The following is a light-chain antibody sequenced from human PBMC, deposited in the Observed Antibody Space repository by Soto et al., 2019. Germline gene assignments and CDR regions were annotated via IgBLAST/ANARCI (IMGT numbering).Light chain of an antibody. J-gene: IGKJ4*01. CDR1: QSVSSSY. CDR2: GAS. Sequence: EIVLTQSPGTLSLSPGERATLPCRASQSVSSSYLAWYQQKPGQAPRLLIYGASSRATGIPDRFSGSGSGTDFTLTISRLEPEDFAVYYCQQYNTWPLTFGGGTKVDIK. CDR3: QQYNTWPLT. V-gene: IGKV3-20*01.